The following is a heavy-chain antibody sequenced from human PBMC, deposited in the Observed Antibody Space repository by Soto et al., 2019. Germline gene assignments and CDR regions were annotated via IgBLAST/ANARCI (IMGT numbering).Heavy chain of an antibody. CDR3: ARDEDNVDTASPTTAPFDY. Sequence: QVQLVQSGAEVKKPGSSVKVSCKASGGTFSSYAISWVRQAPGQGLEWMGGIIPIFGTANYAQKFQGRVTITADESTRTAYMELSSLRSEDTAVYYCARDEDNVDTASPTTAPFDYWGQGTLVTVSS. CDR1: GGTFSSYA. V-gene: IGHV1-69*01. J-gene: IGHJ4*02. CDR2: IIPIFGTA. D-gene: IGHD5-18*01.